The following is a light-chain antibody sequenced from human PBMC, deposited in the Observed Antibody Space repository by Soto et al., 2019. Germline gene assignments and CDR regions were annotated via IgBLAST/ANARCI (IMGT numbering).Light chain of an antibody. V-gene: IGLV1-40*01. CDR3: QSFDSSLNVV. J-gene: IGLJ2*01. CDR2: NNF. Sequence: QSVLTQPPSVSGAPGQRVTMSCTGSSSNIGAGHDVQWYQQLPGSAPKLLIYNNFIRASGVPDRFSGSNSGTSASLAITGLQAEDVADYYCQSFDSSLNVVFGGGPMLTVL. CDR1: SSNIGAGHD.